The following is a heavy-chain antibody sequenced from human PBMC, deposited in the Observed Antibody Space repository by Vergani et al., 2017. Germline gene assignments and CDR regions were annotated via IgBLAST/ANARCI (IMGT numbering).Heavy chain of an antibody. V-gene: IGHV3-21*04. CDR3: AKVEGWRGLPDY. Sequence: EVQLLESGGGLVQPGGSLRLSCAASGFTFSSYSMNWVRQASGKGLGWVSSISSSSSYIYYADAVKGRFTISRDNAKNSLYLQMNSLRAEDTAVYYCAKVEGWRGLPDYWGQGTLVTVSS. CDR2: ISSSSSYI. CDR1: GFTFSSYS. J-gene: IGHJ4*02. D-gene: IGHD3/OR15-3a*01.